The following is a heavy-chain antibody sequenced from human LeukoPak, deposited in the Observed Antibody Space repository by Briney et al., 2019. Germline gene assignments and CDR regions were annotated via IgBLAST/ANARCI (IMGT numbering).Heavy chain of an antibody. CDR2: INTDGRTT. CDR1: GFTFSSYW. V-gene: IGHV3-74*01. D-gene: IGHD1-26*01. CDR3: ARDLGTTNWFDP. Sequence: GGSLRLSCAASGFTFSSYWMHWVRQSPGEGLVWVPHINTDGRTTTYADSVKGRFTISRDNAKNTLYLQMNSLRAEDTAVYYCARDLGTTNWFDPWGQGTLVTVSS. J-gene: IGHJ5*02.